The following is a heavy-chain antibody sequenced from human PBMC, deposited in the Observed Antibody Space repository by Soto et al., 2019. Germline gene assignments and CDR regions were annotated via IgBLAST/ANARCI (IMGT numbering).Heavy chain of an antibody. CDR1: GFTFSNYY. V-gene: IGHV3-48*01. Sequence: SGGSLRLSCAASGFTFSNYYINWVRQAPGKGLEWVSCISSGTTSTYYAESVRGRFTISRGNAKNSLYLQMSSLRAEDTAVYYCAKDKGGLYSSGWCPDYWGQGTLVTVSS. D-gene: IGHD6-19*01. CDR3: AKDKGGLYSSGWCPDY. CDR2: ISSGTTST. J-gene: IGHJ4*02.